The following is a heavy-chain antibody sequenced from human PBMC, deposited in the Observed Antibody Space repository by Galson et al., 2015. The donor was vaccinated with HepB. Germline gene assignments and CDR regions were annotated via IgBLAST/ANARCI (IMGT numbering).Heavy chain of an antibody. CDR3: AKDAAPGSGSRYFDD. J-gene: IGHJ4*02. D-gene: IGHD6-19*01. CDR1: GFTFSNYA. CDR2: ISDSGDST. Sequence: SLRLSCAASGFTFSNYAITWVRQAPGQGLEWVSAISDSGDSTYYADSVRGRFTISRDNSKNTLYLQMNGLTADDTAVYFCAKDAAPGSGSRYFDDWGQGT. V-gene: IGHV3-23*01.